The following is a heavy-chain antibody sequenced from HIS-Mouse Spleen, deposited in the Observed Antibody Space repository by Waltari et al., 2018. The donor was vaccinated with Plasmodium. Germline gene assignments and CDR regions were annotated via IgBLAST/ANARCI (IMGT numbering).Heavy chain of an antibody. Sequence: QVQLQQWGAGLLKPSETLSLTCAVYGGSFIGYYWSWIRQPPGKGLEWIGEINHSGSTNCNPSLKSRVTISVDTSKNQFSLKLSSVTAADTAVYYCARLVVVASKDSYWGQGTLVTVSS. J-gene: IGHJ4*02. CDR1: GGSFIGYY. V-gene: IGHV4-34*01. CDR3: ARLVVVASKDSY. CDR2: INHSGST. D-gene: IGHD2-15*01.